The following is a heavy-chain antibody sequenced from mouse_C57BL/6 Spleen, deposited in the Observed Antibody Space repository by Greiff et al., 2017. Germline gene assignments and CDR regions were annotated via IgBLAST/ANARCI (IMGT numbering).Heavy chain of an antibody. V-gene: IGHV14-4*01. Sequence: VQLQQSGAELVRPGASVKLSCTASGFNIKDDYMHWVKQRPEQGLEWIGWIDPENGDTEYASKFQGKATITADTSSNTAYLQLSSLTSEDTAVYYCTPIRSYGYFDVWGTGTTVTVSS. CDR1: GFNIKDDY. J-gene: IGHJ1*03. CDR2: IDPENGDT. CDR3: TPIRSYGYFDV.